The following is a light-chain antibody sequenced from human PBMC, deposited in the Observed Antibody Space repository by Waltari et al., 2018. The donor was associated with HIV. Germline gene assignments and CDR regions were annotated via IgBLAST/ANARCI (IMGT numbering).Light chain of an antibody. J-gene: IGKJ1*01. CDR2: KAS. CDR3: QEYNRG. CDR1: LGIDDW. V-gene: IGKV1-5*03. Sequence: DSQMTQSPSTLSASVGDRVTITCRARLGIDDWLAWYQQKPGKAPNLLIYKASNLETGVPSRFSGSGFETEFTLTISSLQPDDVATYYCQEYNRGFGQGTKVEIK.